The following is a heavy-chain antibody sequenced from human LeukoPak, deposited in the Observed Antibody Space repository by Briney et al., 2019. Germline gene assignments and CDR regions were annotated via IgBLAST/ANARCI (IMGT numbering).Heavy chain of an antibody. CDR2: ISAYNGNT. Sequence: ASVKVSCKASGYTFTSYGISWVRQAPGQGLEWMGWISAYNGNTNYAQKLQGRVTMTTDTSTSTAYMELRSLRSDDTAVYYCARESCSSTSCYDRLEEYYYYYMDVWGKGTTVTVSS. D-gene: IGHD2-2*01. V-gene: IGHV1-18*01. CDR3: ARESCSSTSCYDRLEEYYYYYMDV. J-gene: IGHJ6*03. CDR1: GYTFTSYG.